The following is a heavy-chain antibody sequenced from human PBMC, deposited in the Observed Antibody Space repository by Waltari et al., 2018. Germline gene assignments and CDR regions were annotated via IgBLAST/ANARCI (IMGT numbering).Heavy chain of an antibody. D-gene: IGHD3-16*02. CDR3: ARIPYYDYVWGSYRFVY. Sequence: QLQLQESGPGLVKPSETLSLTCTVSGGSISSSSYYWGWIRQPPGKGLEWIGSSYYSGSTYYNPSLKSRVTIYVDTSKNQFSRKLSSVTAADTALYYCARIPYYDYVWGSYRFVYWGQGTLVTVSS. CDR1: GGSISSSSYY. J-gene: IGHJ4*02. CDR2: SYYSGST. V-gene: IGHV4-39*01.